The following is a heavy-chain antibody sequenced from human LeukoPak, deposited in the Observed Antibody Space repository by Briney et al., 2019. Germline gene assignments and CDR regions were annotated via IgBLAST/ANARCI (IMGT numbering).Heavy chain of an antibody. J-gene: IGHJ4*02. Sequence: SVKVSCKASGYTFTSYYMHWVRQAPGQGLEWMGGIIPIFGTANYAQKFQGRVTITADESTSTAYMELSSLRSEDTAVYYCARENYYDSSGYYLLGSYWGQGTLVTVSS. V-gene: IGHV1-69*13. CDR2: IIPIFGTA. D-gene: IGHD3-22*01. CDR3: ARENYYDSSGYYLLGSY. CDR1: GYTFTSYY.